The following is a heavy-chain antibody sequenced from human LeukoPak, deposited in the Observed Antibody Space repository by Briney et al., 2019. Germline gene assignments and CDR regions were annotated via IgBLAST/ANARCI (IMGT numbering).Heavy chain of an antibody. V-gene: IGHV4-59*01. CDR1: AGSITSYY. CDR2: IYYSGIT. D-gene: IGHD1-14*01. J-gene: IGHJ3*02. Sequence: SETLSPTCTVSAGSITSYYWNWIRQPPEKGLQWIGYIYYSGITTYNPSPTSRVTLSVDTSKNKFSLRLSSVTAADTAVYYCARAGRWAGRPPSFDIWGQGTMLTASA. CDR3: ARAGRWAGRPPSFDI.